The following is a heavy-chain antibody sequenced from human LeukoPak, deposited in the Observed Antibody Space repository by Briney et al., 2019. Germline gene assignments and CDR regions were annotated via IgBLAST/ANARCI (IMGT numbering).Heavy chain of an antibody. J-gene: IGHJ6*02. V-gene: IGHV3-30*04. CDR2: ISSNGKNK. CDR3: ARPMYYYDSSGSLAV. CDR1: GFTFSSYG. Sequence: SGGSLRLSCAASGFTFSSYGIHWVRQAPGKWLEWVALISSNGKNKDYADSVKGRFTISRDNSKNTLYLQMNSLRAEDTAVYYCARPMYYYDSSGSLAVWGQGTTVTV. D-gene: IGHD3-22*01.